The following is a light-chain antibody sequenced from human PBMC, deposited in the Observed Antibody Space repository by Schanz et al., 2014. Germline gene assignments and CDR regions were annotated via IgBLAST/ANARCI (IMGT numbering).Light chain of an antibody. CDR2: NVR. Sequence: QSALTQPASVSGSPGQSITISCTGGSSDVGGYDYVSWYQQQPGKAPKLLIYNVRNRSSGVSNRFSGSKSGNTASLVISGLRPEDDADYFCSSYTTSSTLEVFGGGTKLTVL. CDR1: SSDVGGYDY. J-gene: IGLJ3*02. V-gene: IGLV2-14*01. CDR3: SSYTTSSTLEV.